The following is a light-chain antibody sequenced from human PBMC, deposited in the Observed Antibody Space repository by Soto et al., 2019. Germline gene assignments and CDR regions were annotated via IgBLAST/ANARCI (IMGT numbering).Light chain of an antibody. J-gene: IGKJ1*01. V-gene: IGKV1-5*03. CDR2: KAS. CDR1: QSISSW. CDR3: KQYNSYWT. Sequence: DIPMTQSPSTLSASVGDRVTITCRASQSISSWLAWYQQKPGKAPKLLIYKASSLESGVPSRFSGSGSGTEFTLTISSLQPDDLATYYCKQYNSYWTFGQGTKVEIK.